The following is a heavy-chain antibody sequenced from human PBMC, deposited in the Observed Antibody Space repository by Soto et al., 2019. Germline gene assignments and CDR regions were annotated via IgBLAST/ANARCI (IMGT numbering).Heavy chain of an antibody. CDR1: GFTFSSYG. V-gene: IGHV3-30*18. J-gene: IGHJ4*02. D-gene: IGHD3-3*01. CDR3: AKGKRYPDFTPFDY. Sequence: QVQLVESGGGVVQPGRSLRLSCAASGFTFSSYGMHWVRQAPGKGLEWVAVISYDGSNKYYADSVKGRFTISRDNSKNTLYLQMNSLRAEDTAVYYCAKGKRYPDFTPFDYWGQGTLVTVSS. CDR2: ISYDGSNK.